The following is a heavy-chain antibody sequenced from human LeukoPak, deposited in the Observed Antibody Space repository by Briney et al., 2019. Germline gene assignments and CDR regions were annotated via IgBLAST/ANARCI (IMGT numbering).Heavy chain of an antibody. CDR1: GFTFSSYW. J-gene: IGHJ4*02. Sequence: GGSLRLSCAASGFTFSSYWMSWVRQAPGKGLEWVANIKQDGSEKYYVDSVKGRFTISRDNAKNSLYLQMNSLRAEDTAVYYCARAYYYGSGSYYPEGYWGQGTLVTVSS. V-gene: IGHV3-7*04. CDR3: ARAYYYGSGSYYPEGY. D-gene: IGHD3-10*01. CDR2: IKQDGSEK.